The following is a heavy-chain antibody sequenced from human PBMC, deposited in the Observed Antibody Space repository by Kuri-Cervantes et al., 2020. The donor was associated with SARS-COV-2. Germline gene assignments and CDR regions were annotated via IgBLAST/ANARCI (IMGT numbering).Heavy chain of an antibody. CDR3: ARESGRGPTDNIYYYYGMDV. CDR2: LKQDGSEQ. Sequence: GGSLRLSCAASGFTFSSYWMSWVRQALGKGLEWVAILKQDGSEQYYVDSVKGRFTISRDNAKKSLYLQMNSLRDEDTAVYYCARESGRGPTDNIYYYYGMDVWGQGTTVTVSS. D-gene: IGHD1-1*01. CDR1: GFTFSSYW. J-gene: IGHJ6*02. V-gene: IGHV3-7*01.